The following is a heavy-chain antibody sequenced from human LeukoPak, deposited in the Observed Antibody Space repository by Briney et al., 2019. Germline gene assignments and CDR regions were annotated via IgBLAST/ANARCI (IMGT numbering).Heavy chain of an antibody. Sequence: ASVKVSCKASGYTFTSYGISLGLQAPGQGLEWMGWISAYNGNTNYAQKLQGRFTKTTGTSTSTAYMELSGLRSDYTAVSYCARAPDYYYSSGSYYSVWDYWGQGTLVTVSS. CDR2: ISAYNGNT. CDR1: GYTFTSYG. CDR3: ARAPDYYYSSGSYYSVWDY. D-gene: IGHD3-10*01. V-gene: IGHV1-18*01. J-gene: IGHJ4*02.